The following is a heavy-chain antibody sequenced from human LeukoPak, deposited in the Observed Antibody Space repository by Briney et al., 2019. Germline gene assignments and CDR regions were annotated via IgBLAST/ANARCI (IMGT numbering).Heavy chain of an antibody. CDR2: IWYDGSNK. CDR1: GFTFSTYG. D-gene: IGHD6-13*01. CDR3: ARDLVIAAAGTKFYYYYGMDV. V-gene: IGHV3-33*01. J-gene: IGHJ6*04. Sequence: GSLRLSCAASGFTFSTYGMHWVRQAPGKGLEWVAVIWYDGSNKYYADSVKGRFTISRDNSKDTLYLQMNSLRAEDTAVYCCARDLVIAAAGTKFYYYYGMDVWGKGTTVTVSP.